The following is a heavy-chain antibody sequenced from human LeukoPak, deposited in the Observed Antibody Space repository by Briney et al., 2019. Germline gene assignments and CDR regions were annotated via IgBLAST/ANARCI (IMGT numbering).Heavy chain of an antibody. Sequence: SETLSLTCNVSGGSISRYYWNWIRQPPGKGLEWMGNIFYRGNTNYNPSLQSRLTVSVDTSKNQFSLKLTSVTAADTAVYYCASFREDTNGHYPYFDNWGQGTLVTVSS. CDR3: ASFREDTNGHYPYFDN. V-gene: IGHV4-59*01. CDR1: GGSISRYY. D-gene: IGHD2-8*01. CDR2: IFYRGNT. J-gene: IGHJ4*02.